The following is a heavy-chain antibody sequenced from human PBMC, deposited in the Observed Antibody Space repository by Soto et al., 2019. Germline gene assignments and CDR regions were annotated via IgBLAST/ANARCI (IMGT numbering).Heavy chain of an antibody. D-gene: IGHD3-9*01. Sequence: GGSLRLSCSASGFTFSSYAMHWVRQAPGKGLEYVSAIGSNGGSTYYADSVKGRFTISRDNSRNTLYLQMSSLRAEDTAVHYCVKSPGILNGYLDLWGQGTLVTVSS. CDR3: VKSPGILNGYLDL. CDR1: GFTFSSYA. J-gene: IGHJ5*02. V-gene: IGHV3-64D*06. CDR2: IGSNGGST.